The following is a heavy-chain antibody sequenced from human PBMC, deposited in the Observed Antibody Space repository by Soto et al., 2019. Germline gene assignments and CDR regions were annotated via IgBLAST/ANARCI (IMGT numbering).Heavy chain of an antibody. CDR3: VRDSRATGAGAFDI. CDR2: ISYDGSNI. J-gene: IGHJ3*02. CDR1: GFTFSSYA. V-gene: IGHV3-30-3*01. Sequence: QVQLVESGGGVVQPGRSLRLSCAASGFTFSSYAMHWVRQAPGKGLEWVAVISYDGSNIYYADSVKGRFTISRDNSKNTLYLQMNSLRAEDTAAHYCVRDSRATGAGAFDIWGLGTMVTVSS. D-gene: IGHD1-26*01.